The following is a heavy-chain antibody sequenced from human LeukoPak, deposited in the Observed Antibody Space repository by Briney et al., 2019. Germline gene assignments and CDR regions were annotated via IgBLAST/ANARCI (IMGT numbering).Heavy chain of an antibody. CDR2: IYYSGST. J-gene: IGHJ5*02. D-gene: IGHD3-9*01. CDR3: ARGPLGYSFDWSNWFDP. CDR1: GGSISSGDYY. V-gene: IGHV4-30-4*01. Sequence: NPSETVSLTCTVSGGSISSGDYYWSWIRQPPGKGLEWIGYIYYSGSTYYNPSLKSRVTISLHTSKNQFSLKLSSVTAADTAVYYCARGPLGYSFDWSNWFDPWGQGTLVTVSS.